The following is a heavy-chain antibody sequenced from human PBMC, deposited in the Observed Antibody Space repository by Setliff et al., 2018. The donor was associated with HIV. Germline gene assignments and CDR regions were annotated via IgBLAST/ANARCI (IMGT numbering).Heavy chain of an antibody. Sequence: PGGSLRLSCTASGFSFSTHDMNWVRQAPGKGLEWVSSISSSSTYIYYADSVKGRFTISRDNAKNSLYLQMNSLRADDTAAYYCARESMGTYFDYWGQGTLVTVSS. J-gene: IGHJ4*02. CDR2: ISSSSTYI. V-gene: IGHV3-21*01. D-gene: IGHD7-27*01. CDR3: ARESMGTYFDY. CDR1: GFSFSTHD.